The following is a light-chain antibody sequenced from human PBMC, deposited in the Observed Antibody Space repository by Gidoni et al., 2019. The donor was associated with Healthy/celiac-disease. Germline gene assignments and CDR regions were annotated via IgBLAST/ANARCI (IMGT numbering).Light chain of an antibody. J-gene: IGLJ3*02. CDR3: QSYDSSLSGVV. CDR1: SSNIGAGYD. Sequence: QSVLPQPPSVSEAPGQRVTISCNGSSSNIGAGYDVHWYQQLPGTAPKLLIYGNSNRPSGVPDRFSGSKSGTSASLAITGLQAEDEGDYYCQSYDSSLSGVVFGGGTKLTVL. V-gene: IGLV1-40*01. CDR2: GNS.